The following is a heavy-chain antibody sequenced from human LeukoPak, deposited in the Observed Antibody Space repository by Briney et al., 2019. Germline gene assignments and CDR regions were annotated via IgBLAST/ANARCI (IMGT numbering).Heavy chain of an antibody. V-gene: IGHV3-23*01. Sequence: SGGSLRLSCAASGFTFSSYDMSWVRQAPGKGLEWVSAISLSGGGTFYADSVKGRFTISRDNSKNTLYLQMNSLRAEDTAVYYCAKRDNTASYYFDYWGQGTLVTVSS. D-gene: IGHD1-14*01. CDR2: ISLSGGGT. CDR3: AKRDNTASYYFDY. J-gene: IGHJ4*02. CDR1: GFTFSSYD.